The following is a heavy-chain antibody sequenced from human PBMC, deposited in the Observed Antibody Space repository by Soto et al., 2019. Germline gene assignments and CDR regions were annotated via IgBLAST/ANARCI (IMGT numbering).Heavy chain of an antibody. CDR2: ISSSSSYI. CDR3: ARDRGLRGISAFDI. CDR1: GFTFSSYS. J-gene: IGHJ3*02. Sequence: EVQLVESGGGLVKPGGSLRLSCAASGFTFSSYSMNWVRQAPGKGLEWVSSISSSSSYIYYADSVKGRFTISRDNAKNSLYLQMNSLRGEDTAVYYCARDRGLRGISAFDIWGQGTMVTVSS. V-gene: IGHV3-21*01. D-gene: IGHD4-17*01.